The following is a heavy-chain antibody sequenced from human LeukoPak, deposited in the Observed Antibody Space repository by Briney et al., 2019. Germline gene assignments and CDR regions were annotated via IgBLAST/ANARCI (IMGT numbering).Heavy chain of an antibody. CDR1: GSSISNYY. CDR2: IYSSGST. J-gene: IGHJ4*02. Sequence: SETLSLTCIVSGSSISNYYWSWIRQPAGKGLEWIGRIYSSGSTDYNPSLKSRVTMSLDTSKNQFSLKLSSVTAADTAVYYCARAAHSGSLAPFDYWGQGTLVTVSS. D-gene: IGHD1-26*01. CDR3: ARAAHSGSLAPFDY. V-gene: IGHV4-4*07.